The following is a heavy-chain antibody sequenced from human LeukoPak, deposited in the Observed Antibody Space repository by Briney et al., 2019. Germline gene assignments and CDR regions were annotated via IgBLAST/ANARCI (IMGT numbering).Heavy chain of an antibody. D-gene: IGHD6-19*01. J-gene: IGHJ3*02. Sequence: ASVTVSCKASGYTFTAYYMHWVRQAPGQGLEWMGRINPNSGGTNYAQRFQGRVTMTRDTSISTAYMEMRRLKSDDTAVYYCARLSSGWYDDFDIWGQGTMVTVSS. V-gene: IGHV1-2*06. CDR1: GYTFTAYY. CDR3: ARLSSGWYDDFDI. CDR2: INPNSGGT.